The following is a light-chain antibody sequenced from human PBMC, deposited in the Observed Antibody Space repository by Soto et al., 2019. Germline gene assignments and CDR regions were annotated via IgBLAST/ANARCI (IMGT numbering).Light chain of an antibody. J-gene: IGLJ2*01. V-gene: IGLV2-14*01. CDR2: NVR. CDR1: SSDVGGYDY. Sequence: QSALTQPASVSGSPGQSITISCTGTSSDVGGYDYVSWYQQLPGKAPKLMIYNVRNRPSGVSNRFSGSKAGNTASLTISGLQAEDEAAYYCSSYTSSSTVVFGGGTKLTVL. CDR3: SSYTSSSTVV.